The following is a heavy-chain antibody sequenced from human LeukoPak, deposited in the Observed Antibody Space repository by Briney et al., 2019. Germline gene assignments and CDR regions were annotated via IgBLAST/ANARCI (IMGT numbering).Heavy chain of an antibody. D-gene: IGHD2-2*01. Sequence: PGGSLRLSCAASGFTFSSYSMNWVRQAPGKGLVWVSRINSDGSRTSYADSVKGRFTISRDNAKNTLYLQMNSLRAEDTAVYYCARGDCSSTSCYGVVGYYYYYGMDVWGQGTTVTVSS. V-gene: IGHV3-74*01. J-gene: IGHJ6*02. CDR2: INSDGSRT. CDR1: GFTFSSYS. CDR3: ARGDCSSTSCYGVVGYYYYYGMDV.